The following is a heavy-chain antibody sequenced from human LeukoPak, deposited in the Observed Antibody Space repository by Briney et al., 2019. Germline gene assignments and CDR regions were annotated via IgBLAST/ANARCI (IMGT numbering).Heavy chain of an antibody. J-gene: IGHJ4*02. CDR1: GFTFSSYW. D-gene: IGHD3-22*01. CDR2: IKEDGSEK. V-gene: IGHV3-7*01. CDR3: ARGGGRGDYNERYYFDY. Sequence: GGSLRLSCAASGFTFSSYWMGWVRQAPGKGLEWVANIKEDGSEKYYVGSVKGRFTISRDNAKNSLHLQMNSLTAEDTAVYYCARGGGRGDYNERYYFDYWGQGTLVTVSS.